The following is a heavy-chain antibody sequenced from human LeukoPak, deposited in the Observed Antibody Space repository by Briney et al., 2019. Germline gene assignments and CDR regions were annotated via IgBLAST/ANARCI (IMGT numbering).Heavy chain of an antibody. V-gene: IGHV1-2*02. Sequence: ASVKVSCKASGYTFTDYYMHWVRQAPGQGFEWMGWINPNDGDTYYAQKFQGRVAMTRDTSISTAHMEVSRLRSDDTAVYYCARDSDPMTNGLIDYWGQGTLVTVSS. J-gene: IGHJ4*02. CDR3: ARDSDPMTNGLIDY. CDR2: INPNDGDT. D-gene: IGHD3-22*01. CDR1: GYTFTDYY.